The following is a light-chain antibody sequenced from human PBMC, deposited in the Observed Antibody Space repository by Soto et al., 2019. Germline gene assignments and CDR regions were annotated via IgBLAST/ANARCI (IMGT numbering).Light chain of an antibody. Sequence: EVVMTQSPATLSASPGERVTLSCRASQNLGSSLAWYQQRPGQAPRLLLYGGSTRATGIQARFSGSGSGTEFTVTISSLQSEDFAVYYCQQYNYWPPYTFGQGTNLEFK. J-gene: IGKJ2*01. CDR3: QQYNYWPPYT. V-gene: IGKV3-15*01. CDR1: QNLGSS. CDR2: GGS.